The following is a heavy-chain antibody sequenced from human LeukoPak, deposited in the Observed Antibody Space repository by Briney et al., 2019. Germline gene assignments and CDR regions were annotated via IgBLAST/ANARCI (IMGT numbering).Heavy chain of an antibody. Sequence: NPSETLSLTCTVSGGSISSGSYYWSWIRQPAGKGLEWIGRIYTCGSTNYNPSLKSRVTISVDTSKNQFSLNLSSVTAADTAVYYCARVRSASAGTASAFDIWGQGTMVTVSS. CDR3: ARVRSASAGTASAFDI. J-gene: IGHJ3*02. CDR1: GGSISSGSYY. V-gene: IGHV4-61*02. D-gene: IGHD2-21*02. CDR2: IYTCGST.